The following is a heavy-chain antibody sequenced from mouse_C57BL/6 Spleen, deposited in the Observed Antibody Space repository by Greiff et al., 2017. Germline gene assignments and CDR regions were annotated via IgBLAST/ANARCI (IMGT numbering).Heavy chain of an antibody. CDR1: GYAFSSSW. V-gene: IGHV1-82*01. J-gene: IGHJ2*01. Sequence: QVQLQQSGPELVKPGASVKISCKASGYAFSSSWMNWVKQRPGKGLEWIGRNYPGDGDTNYNGKFKGKATLTADKSSSTAYMQLSSLTSEDSAVYFCALNSYFDYWGQGTTLTVSS. CDR3: ALNSYFDY. D-gene: IGHD1-3*01. CDR2: NYPGDGDT.